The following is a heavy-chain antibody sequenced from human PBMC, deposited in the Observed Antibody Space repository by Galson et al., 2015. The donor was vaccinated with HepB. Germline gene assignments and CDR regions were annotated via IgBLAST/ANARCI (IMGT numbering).Heavy chain of an antibody. V-gene: IGHV4-34*01. CDR3: ARMRGYSYGPGLY. J-gene: IGHJ4*02. Sequence: ETLSLTCTVYGGSFSGYYWSWIRQPPGKGLEWIGEINHSGSTNYNPSLKSRVTISVDTSKNQFSLKLSSVTAADTAVYYCARMRGYSYGPGLYWGQGTLVTVSS. CDR2: INHSGST. CDR1: GGSFSGYY. D-gene: IGHD5-18*01.